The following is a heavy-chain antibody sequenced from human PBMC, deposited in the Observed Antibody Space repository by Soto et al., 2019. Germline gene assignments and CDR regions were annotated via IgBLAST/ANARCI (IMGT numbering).Heavy chain of an antibody. J-gene: IGHJ1*01. Sequence: GGSLRLSCAASGFTFSSYGMHWVRQTPGRGLEWVAVVAHDGTVTFYADSMKGRFTISRDNSRNTLYLQMNSLRAEDTAIYYCAKEPQTYSSGWYYLEWGQGTLVTVSS. CDR1: GFTFSSYG. V-gene: IGHV3-30*18. D-gene: IGHD6-19*01. CDR3: AKEPQTYSSGWYYLE. CDR2: VAHDGTVT.